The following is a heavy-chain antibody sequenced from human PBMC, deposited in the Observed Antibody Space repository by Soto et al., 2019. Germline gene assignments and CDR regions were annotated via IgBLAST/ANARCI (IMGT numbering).Heavy chain of an antibody. D-gene: IGHD5-12*01. CDR3: AREVSNYSGYDFDY. Sequence: EVQLVESGGGLVKPGGSLRLSCAASGFTFSSYSMNWVRQAPGKGLEWVSSISSSSSYIYYADSVKGRFTISRDNANNSLYLQMNSLRAEDTAVYYCAREVSNYSGYDFDYWGQGTLVTVSS. CDR1: GFTFSSYS. V-gene: IGHV3-21*01. J-gene: IGHJ4*02. CDR2: ISSSSSYI.